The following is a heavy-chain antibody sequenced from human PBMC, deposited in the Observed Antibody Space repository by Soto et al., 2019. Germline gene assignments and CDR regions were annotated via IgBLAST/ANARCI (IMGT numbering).Heavy chain of an antibody. CDR2: ISAYNGNT. V-gene: IGHV1-18*01. J-gene: IGHJ4*02. D-gene: IGHD5-12*01. CDR3: ARDRDGYNLGLPLDY. Sequence: QVQLVQSGAEVKKPGASVKVSCKASGYTFTSYGISWVRQAPGQGLEWMGWISAYNGNTNYAQKLQGRVTMTTDTSTSTAYMGLRSLRSDDTAVYYCARDRDGYNLGLPLDYWGQGTLVTVSS. CDR1: GYTFTSYG.